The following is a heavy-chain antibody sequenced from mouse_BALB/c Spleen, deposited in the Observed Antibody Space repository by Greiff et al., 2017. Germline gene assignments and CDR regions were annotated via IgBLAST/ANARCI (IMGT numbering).Heavy chain of an antibody. V-gene: IGHV5-17*02. Sequence: EVKLVESGGGLVQPGGSRKLSCAASGFTFSSFGMHWVRQAPEKGLEWVAYISSGSSTIYYADKVKGRFTISRDNPKNTLFLQMTSLRSEDTAMYYCARDGNYEGWFAYWGQGTLVTVSA. CDR3: ARDGNYEGWFAY. CDR2: ISSGSSTI. D-gene: IGHD2-1*01. J-gene: IGHJ3*01. CDR1: GFTFSSFG.